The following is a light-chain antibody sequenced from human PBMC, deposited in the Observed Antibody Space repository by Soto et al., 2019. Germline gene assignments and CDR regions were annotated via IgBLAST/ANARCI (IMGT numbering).Light chain of an antibody. Sequence: EIVLTQSPGTLSLSPGERATLSCRASQSVSSSYLAWYQQKPGQAPRLLIYGASSRATGIPDRFSGSGSGTDFTLAISRLEPEDLAVYYCQQYGSSPPYTFGQGTQLEIK. CDR2: GAS. J-gene: IGKJ2*01. CDR3: QQYGSSPPYT. CDR1: QSVSSSY. V-gene: IGKV3-20*01.